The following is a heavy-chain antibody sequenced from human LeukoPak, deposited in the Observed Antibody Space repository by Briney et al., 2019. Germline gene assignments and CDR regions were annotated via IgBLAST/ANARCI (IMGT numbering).Heavy chain of an antibody. D-gene: IGHD1-26*01. CDR1: GGSISSSSYY. CDR2: INHSGST. V-gene: IGHV4-39*07. J-gene: IGHJ4*02. CDR3: ARVGIVGATWGTDC. Sequence: SETLSLTCTVSGGSISSSSYYWGWIRQPPGKGLEWIGEINHSGSTNYNPSLKSRVTISVDTSKNQFSLKLSSVTAADTAVYYCARVGIVGATWGTDCWGQGTLVTVSS.